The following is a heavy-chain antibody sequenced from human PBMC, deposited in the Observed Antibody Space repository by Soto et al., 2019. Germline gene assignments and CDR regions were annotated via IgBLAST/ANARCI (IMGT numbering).Heavy chain of an antibody. CDR1: VFTFSDYA. J-gene: IGHJ1*01. Sequence: PRGSLRLSCVSSVFTFSDYAMGLVRQAPGKGLEWVSKIGGRDGSTDYADAVKGRFTISRDNSKNMLYLQMTSLRSEDTAVYYCAREDSGWYREFFQHWGQGTMVTVSS. CDR2: IGGRDGST. V-gene: IGHV3-23*01. D-gene: IGHD6-19*01. CDR3: AREDSGWYREFFQH.